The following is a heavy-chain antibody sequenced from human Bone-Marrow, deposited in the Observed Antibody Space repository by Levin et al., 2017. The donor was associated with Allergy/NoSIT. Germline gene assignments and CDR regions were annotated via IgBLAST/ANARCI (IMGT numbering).Heavy chain of an antibody. J-gene: IGHJ6*02. D-gene: IGHD3-10*01. CDR3: ARGITVVGGYWDV. CDR1: GFTVSYNY. CDR2: IYSGGST. Sequence: PGGSLRLSCAASGFTVSYNYMSWVRQAPGKGLEWVSVIYSGGSTKYADCAKGRFTISRDTSKNTVHLQLNSLRAEDTAMYYCARGITVVGGYWDVWGQGTTVTVSS. V-gene: IGHV3-66*01.